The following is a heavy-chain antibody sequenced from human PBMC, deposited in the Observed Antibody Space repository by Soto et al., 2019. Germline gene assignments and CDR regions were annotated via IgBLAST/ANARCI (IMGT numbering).Heavy chain of an antibody. CDR3: AKREGNTYGLFH. CDR2: IKTDGSST. J-gene: IGHJ4*02. V-gene: IGHV3-74*01. D-gene: IGHD3-10*01. CDR1: GFSFSSYW. Sequence: EVQLVESGGGLVQPGGSLRLSCAASGFSFSSYWIHWVRQAPGKGLVWVSRIKTDGSSTDYADSVKGRFTISRDNAKNTLYLQMTSLRAEDTAVYYCAKREGNTYGLFHWGQGTLVTVYS.